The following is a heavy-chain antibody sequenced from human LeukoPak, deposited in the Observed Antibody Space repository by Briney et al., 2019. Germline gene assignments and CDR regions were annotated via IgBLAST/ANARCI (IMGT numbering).Heavy chain of an antibody. Sequence: ASVKVSFKASGYTFTSYGIRLVRQAPGQGLGWMGWISAYNGNTNYAQKLQGRVTMTTDTSTSTAYMELRSLRSDDTVVYYCARGPPYYDFWSGYSYYYYYYGMDVWGQGTTVTVSS. V-gene: IGHV1-18*01. D-gene: IGHD3-3*01. CDR2: ISAYNGNT. CDR3: ARGPPYYDFWSGYSYYYYYYGMDV. J-gene: IGHJ6*02. CDR1: GYTFTSYG.